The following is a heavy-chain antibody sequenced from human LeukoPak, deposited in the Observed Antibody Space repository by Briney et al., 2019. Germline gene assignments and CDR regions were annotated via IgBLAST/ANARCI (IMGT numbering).Heavy chain of an antibody. CDR2: IYTSGST. Sequence: SQTLSLTCTVSGGSISSGSYYWSWIRQPAGKGLEWIGRIYTSGSTNYNPSLKSRVTISVDTSKNQFSLKLTSVTAADTAVYYCARQTGSGLFILPGGQGTLVTVSS. CDR1: GGSISSGSYY. J-gene: IGHJ4*02. V-gene: IGHV4-61*02. D-gene: IGHD3-10*01. CDR3: ARQTGSGLFILP.